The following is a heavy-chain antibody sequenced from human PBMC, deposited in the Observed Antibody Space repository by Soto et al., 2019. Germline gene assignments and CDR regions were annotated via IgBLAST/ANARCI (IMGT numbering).Heavy chain of an antibody. CDR2: IKSKTDGGTT. J-gene: IGHJ4*02. V-gene: IGHV3-15*01. D-gene: IGHD3-22*01. Sequence: EVQLVESGGGLVKPGGSLRLSCAASGFTFSNAWMSWVRQAPGKGLEWVGRIKSKTDGGTTDYAAPVKGRFTISRDDSKNTLYLQMNSLKTEDTAVYYCTTDLTYYYDSSGYYWKDYWGQGTLVTVSS. CDR1: GFTFSNAW. CDR3: TTDLTYYYDSSGYYWKDY.